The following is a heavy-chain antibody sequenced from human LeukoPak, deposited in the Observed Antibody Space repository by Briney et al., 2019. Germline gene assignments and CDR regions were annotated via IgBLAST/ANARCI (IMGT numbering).Heavy chain of an antibody. D-gene: IGHD3-22*01. CDR1: GGTFSSYA. CDR3: AREHKYYDSSGYYYKAFDI. J-gene: IGHJ3*02. CDR2: ISPIFGTA. Sequence: SVKVSCKASGGTFSSYAISWVRQAPGQGLEWMGGISPIFGTANYAQKFQGRVTITTDESTSTAYMELSSLRSEDTAVYYCAREHKYYDSSGYYYKAFDIWGQGTMVTVSS. V-gene: IGHV1-69*05.